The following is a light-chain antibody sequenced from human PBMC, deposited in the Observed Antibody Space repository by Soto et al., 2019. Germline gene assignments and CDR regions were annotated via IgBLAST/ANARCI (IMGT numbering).Light chain of an antibody. CDR3: QHSYFYSWT. V-gene: IGKV1-39*01. CDR1: QSITSY. Sequence: DIQMTQSPSSLSASVGDRVTITCRASQSITSYLSWYQQKPGKAPKLLIYGASTLQSGVPSRFSGSGSGTDFTLTISSLQPEDFATYYYQHSYFYSWTFGQGTKVEIK. CDR2: GAS. J-gene: IGKJ1*01.